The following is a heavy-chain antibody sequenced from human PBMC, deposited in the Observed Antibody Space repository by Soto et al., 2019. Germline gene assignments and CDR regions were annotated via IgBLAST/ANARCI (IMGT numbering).Heavy chain of an antibody. D-gene: IGHD3-10*01. CDR1: GFTFSSYG. CDR3: AKGDYYYVSGSPYYGMDV. CDR2: ISYDGSNK. Sequence: QVQLVESGGGVVQSGMSLRLSCAASGFTFSSYGMHWVRQAPGKGLEWVAVISYDGSNKYYADSVKGRFTISKDSSKNTLYLEMNSLRPEDTAVYYCAKGDYYYVSGSPYYGMDVWGQGTTVTVSS. V-gene: IGHV3-30*18. J-gene: IGHJ6*02.